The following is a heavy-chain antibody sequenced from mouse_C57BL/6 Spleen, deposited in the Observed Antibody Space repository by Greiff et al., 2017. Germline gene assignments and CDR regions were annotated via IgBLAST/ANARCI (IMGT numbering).Heavy chain of an antibody. CDR1: GYTFTDYY. CDR3: ARDWDHYFDY. D-gene: IGHD4-1*01. Sequence: QVQLQQSGAELVRPGASVKLSCKASGYTFTDYYINWVKQRPGQGLEWIARIYPGSGNTYYNEKFKGKAKLTAEKSSSTAYMQLSSLTSEDSAVYFCARDWDHYFDYWGQGTTLTVSS. CDR2: IYPGSGNT. V-gene: IGHV1-76*01. J-gene: IGHJ2*01.